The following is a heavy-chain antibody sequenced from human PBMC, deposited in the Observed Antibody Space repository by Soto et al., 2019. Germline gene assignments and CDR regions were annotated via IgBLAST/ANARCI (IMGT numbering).Heavy chain of an antibody. V-gene: IGHV3-23*01. CDR2: ITGSGAGT. Sequence: EVQLLESGGGLVQPGGSLRLSCAASGFTFSSYGMTWVRQAPGKGLEYVSSITGSGAGTFYADSVKGRFTISRDNXXNTLYLQLSSLRAEDTAIYFCAKDPNGDYVGAFDSWGQGSLVTVSS. J-gene: IGHJ4*02. CDR3: AKDPNGDYVGAFDS. CDR1: GFTFSSYG. D-gene: IGHD4-17*01.